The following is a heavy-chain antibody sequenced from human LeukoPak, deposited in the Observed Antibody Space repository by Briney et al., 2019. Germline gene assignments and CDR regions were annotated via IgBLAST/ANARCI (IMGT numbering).Heavy chain of an antibody. V-gene: IGHV3-9*01. J-gene: IGHJ4*02. CDR2: ISWNSGSI. CDR1: GFTFDDYA. D-gene: IGHD3-10*01. Sequence: GGSLRLSCAASGFTFDDYAMHWVRQAPGKGLEWVSGISWNSGSIGYADSVKGRFTISRDNAKNSLYLQMNSLRAEDTAVYYCARDSAPYGSGRGYYFDYWDQGTLVTVSS. CDR3: ARDSAPYGSGRGYYFDY.